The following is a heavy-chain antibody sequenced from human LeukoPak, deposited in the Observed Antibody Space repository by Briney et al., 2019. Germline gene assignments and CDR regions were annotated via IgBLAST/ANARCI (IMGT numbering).Heavy chain of an antibody. Sequence: SQTLSLTCAISGDSVSSNSAAWNWIRQSPSRGLEWLGRTYYRSKWYNDYAVSVKSRITINPDTSKNQFSLQLNSVTPEDAAVYYCARLIRLDVYSNYDSDYGGQGTLVPVSS. J-gene: IGHJ4*02. V-gene: IGHV6-1*01. D-gene: IGHD4-11*01. CDR3: ARLIRLDVYSNYDSDY. CDR1: GDSVSSNSAA. CDR2: TYYRSKWYN.